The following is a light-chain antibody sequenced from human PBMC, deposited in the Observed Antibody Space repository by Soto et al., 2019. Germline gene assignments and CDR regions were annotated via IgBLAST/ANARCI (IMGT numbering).Light chain of an antibody. V-gene: IGLV2-14*01. J-gene: IGLJ2*01. CDR3: SSYTSSTTLDVV. Sequence: QSALPQPASVSGSPGQSITISCTGTSSDVGGHNYVSWYQQHPGTAPKLMIYEVTNRPSGVSNRFSGSKSGNTASLTISGLQAEDEADYYCSSYTSSTTLDVVFGGGTKLTVL. CDR2: EVT. CDR1: SSDVGGHNY.